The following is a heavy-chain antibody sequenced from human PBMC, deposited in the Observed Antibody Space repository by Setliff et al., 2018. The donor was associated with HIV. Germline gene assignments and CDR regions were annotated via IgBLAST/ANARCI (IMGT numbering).Heavy chain of an antibody. CDR3: ARDLRGWYVDY. D-gene: IGHD6-19*01. Sequence: SGGSLRLSCEGSGFNFEEYGMSWVRQTPGKGLEWISGMNWNGERVVYADSVKGRFTISRDNAKNSLYLQMNSLRAEDTAVYYCARDLRGWYVDYWGQGTLVTVSS. V-gene: IGHV3-20*04. CDR2: MNWNGERV. J-gene: IGHJ4*02. CDR1: GFNFEEYG.